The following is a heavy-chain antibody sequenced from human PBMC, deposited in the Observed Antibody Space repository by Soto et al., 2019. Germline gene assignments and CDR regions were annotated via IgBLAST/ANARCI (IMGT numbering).Heavy chain of an antibody. J-gene: IGHJ5*02. CDR2: IIPIFGTA. D-gene: IGHD3-22*01. CDR3: ARSDSSGYYSGLDP. Sequence: ASVKVSCKASGGTFSSYAISWVRQAPGQGLEWMGGIIPIFGTANYAQKFQGRVTITADKSTSTAYMELSSLRSEDTAVYYCARSDSSGYYSGLDPWGQGTLVTVSS. CDR1: GGTFSSYA. V-gene: IGHV1-69*06.